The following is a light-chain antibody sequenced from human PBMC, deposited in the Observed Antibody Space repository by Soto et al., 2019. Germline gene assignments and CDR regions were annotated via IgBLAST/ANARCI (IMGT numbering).Light chain of an antibody. Sequence: QSAPTQPASVSGSPGQSITISCTGTSSDVGGYNYVSWYQQHPGKAPKLMIYEVSNRPSGVSNRFSGSKSGNTASLTISGLQAEDEADYYCTSYAGSDNYVVFGGGTKLTVL. CDR3: TSYAGSDNYVV. CDR1: SSDVGGYNY. J-gene: IGLJ2*01. V-gene: IGLV2-14*01. CDR2: EVS.